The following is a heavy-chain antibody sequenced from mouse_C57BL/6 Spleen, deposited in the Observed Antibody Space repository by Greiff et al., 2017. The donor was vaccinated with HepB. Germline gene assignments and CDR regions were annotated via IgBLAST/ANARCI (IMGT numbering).Heavy chain of an antibody. CDR1: GFNIKDYY. CDR3: ARSGELGRDFDY. CDR2: IDPEDGET. J-gene: IGHJ2*01. Sequence: EVKLMESGAELVKPGASVKLSCTASGFNIKDYYMHWVKQRTEQGLEWIGRIDPEDGETKYAPKFQGKATITADTSANTAYLQLSSLTSEDTAVYYCARSGELGRDFDYWGQGTTLTVSS. V-gene: IGHV14-2*01. D-gene: IGHD4-1*01.